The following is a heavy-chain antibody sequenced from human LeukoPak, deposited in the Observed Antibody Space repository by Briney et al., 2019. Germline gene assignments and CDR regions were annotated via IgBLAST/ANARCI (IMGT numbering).Heavy chain of an antibody. CDR1: GFTFSSYA. V-gene: IGHV3-30-3*01. Sequence: PGRSLRLSCAATGFTFSSYAMHWVRQAPGKGLEWVAVISYDGSNKYYADSVKGRFSISRDNSKNTLYLQMNSLRAEDTAVYYCASHIAAAGTLRVQLDGMDVWGQGTTVTVSS. CDR2: ISYDGSNK. D-gene: IGHD6-13*01. J-gene: IGHJ6*02. CDR3: ASHIAAAGTLRVQLDGMDV.